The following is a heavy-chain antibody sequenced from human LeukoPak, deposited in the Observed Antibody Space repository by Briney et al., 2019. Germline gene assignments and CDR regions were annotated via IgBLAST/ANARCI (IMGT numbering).Heavy chain of an antibody. CDR3: ARAKPKNMVRGLIMRRESRYYFDY. J-gene: IGHJ4*02. CDR2: INSDGINT. CDR1: GFTFSSYS. Sequence: PGGSLRLSCAASGFTFSSYSMHWVRQAPGKGLVWVSRINSDGINTSYADSVKGRFTISRDNAKNTLNLQMNSLRAEDTAVYYCARAKPKNMVRGLIMRRESRYYFDYWGQGTLVTVSS. V-gene: IGHV3-74*01. D-gene: IGHD3-10*01.